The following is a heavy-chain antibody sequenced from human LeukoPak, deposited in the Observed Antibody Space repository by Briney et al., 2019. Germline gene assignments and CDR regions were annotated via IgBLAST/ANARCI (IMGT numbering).Heavy chain of an antibody. V-gene: IGHV4-59*01. CDR2: IYYSGST. Sequence: PSETPSLTXTVSGGSISSYYWSWIRQPPGKGLEWIGYIYYSGSTNYNPSLKSRVTISVDTSKNQFSLKLSSVTAADTAVYYCARQSSRAFDIWGQGTMVTVSS. CDR3: ARQSSRAFDI. CDR1: GGSISSYY. J-gene: IGHJ3*02.